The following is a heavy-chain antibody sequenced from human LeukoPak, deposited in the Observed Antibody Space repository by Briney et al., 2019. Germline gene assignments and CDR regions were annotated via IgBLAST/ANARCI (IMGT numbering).Heavy chain of an antibody. CDR1: GGPFSSYA. J-gene: IGHJ1*01. Sequence: EASVKVSCKASGGPFSSYAISWVRQAPGQGLEWMGGIIPIFGTADYAQKFQGRVTITTDESTSTAYMELSSLRSEDTAVYYCARAGTPGAEYFQHWGQGTLVTVSS. CDR2: IIPIFGTA. CDR3: ARAGTPGAEYFQH. V-gene: IGHV1-69*05.